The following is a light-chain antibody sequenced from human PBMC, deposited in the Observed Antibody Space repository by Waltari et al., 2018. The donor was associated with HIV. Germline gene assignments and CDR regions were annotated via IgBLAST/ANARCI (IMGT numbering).Light chain of an antibody. CDR3: YSTDSSGDHRGV. CDR2: DDN. V-gene: IGLV3-10*01. J-gene: IGLJ3*02. CDR1: ALPKQY. Sequence: SYELTQPPSVSVSPGQTARITCSGDALPKQYAYWYQQKSGQAPVLVIYDDNKRPSGIPEKVSGSSSGTMATLTISGAQVDDEADYYCYSTDSSGDHRGVFGGGTKVTVL.